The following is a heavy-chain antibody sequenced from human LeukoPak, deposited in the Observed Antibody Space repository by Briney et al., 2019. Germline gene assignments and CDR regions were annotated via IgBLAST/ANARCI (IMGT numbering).Heavy chain of an antibody. CDR2: INSDGSST. CDR1: GFTFSSYW. CDR3: ARRYYYDSSGYAYYFDY. D-gene: IGHD3-22*01. Sequence: GGSLRLSCAASGFTFSSYWMHWVRQAPGKGLAWVSRINSDGSSTSYADSVKGRFTISRDNAKNTLYLQMNSLRAEDTAVYYCARRYYYDSSGYAYYFDYWGQGTLVTVSS. J-gene: IGHJ4*02. V-gene: IGHV3-74*01.